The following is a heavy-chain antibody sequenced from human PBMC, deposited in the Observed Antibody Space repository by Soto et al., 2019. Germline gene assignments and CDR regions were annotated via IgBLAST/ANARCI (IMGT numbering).Heavy chain of an antibody. CDR2: IRSKANSYAT. Sequence: GALRLSCAASGFTFSGSAMHWVRQASGKGLEWVGRIRSKANSYATAYAASVKGRFTISRDDSKNTAYLQMNSLKTGDTAVYYCTRPLLYCSSTSCYNDWFDPWGQGTLVTVSS. V-gene: IGHV3-73*01. J-gene: IGHJ5*02. CDR1: GFTFSGSA. CDR3: TRPLLYCSSTSCYNDWFDP. D-gene: IGHD2-2*02.